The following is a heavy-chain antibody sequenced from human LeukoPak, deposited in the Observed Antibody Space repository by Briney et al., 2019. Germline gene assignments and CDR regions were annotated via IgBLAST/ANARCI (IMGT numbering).Heavy chain of an antibody. D-gene: IGHD3-16*01. CDR2: IYYSGTT. J-gene: IGHJ4*02. Sequence: KSSETLSLTCTVSGDSLSGYYWSWIRQPPGKGPEWIGNIYYSGTTNYNPSLKSRVTISVDTSKNQFSLKLTSVTAADTAVYYCARDGGIPYYFDFWGREPWSPSP. CDR1: GDSLSGYY. CDR3: ARDGGIPYYFDF. V-gene: IGHV4-59*01.